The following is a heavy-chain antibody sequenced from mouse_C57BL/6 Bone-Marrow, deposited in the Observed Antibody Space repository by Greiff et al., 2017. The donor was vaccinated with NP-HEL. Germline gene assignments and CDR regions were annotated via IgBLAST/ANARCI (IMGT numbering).Heavy chain of an antibody. CDR2: IDPETGGT. V-gene: IGHV1-15*01. D-gene: IGHD2-4*01. CDR1: GYTFTDYE. J-gene: IGHJ2*01. Sequence: QVQLQQSGAELVRPGASVTLSCKASGYTFTDYEMHWVKQTPVHGLEWIGAIDPETGGTAYNQKFKGKAILTADKSSSTAYMELRSLTSEDSAVYYCTTYDYDFDYGGQGTTLTVSS. CDR3: TTYDYDFDY.